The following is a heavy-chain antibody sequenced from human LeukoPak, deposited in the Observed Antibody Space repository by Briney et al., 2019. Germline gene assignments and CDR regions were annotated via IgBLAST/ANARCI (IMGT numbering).Heavy chain of an antibody. CDR1: GYTFTGYY. CDR2: INPNSGGT. CDR3: ARSLTGFGELFFDD. D-gene: IGHD3-10*02. Sequence: ASVKVSCKASGYTFTGYYMHWVRQAPGQGLERMGWINPNSGGTNSAQKFQGRVTMTRDTSISTAHMELSRLRSDDTAVYYCARSLTGFGELFFDDWGQGTLVTVSS. J-gene: IGHJ4*02. V-gene: IGHV1-2*02.